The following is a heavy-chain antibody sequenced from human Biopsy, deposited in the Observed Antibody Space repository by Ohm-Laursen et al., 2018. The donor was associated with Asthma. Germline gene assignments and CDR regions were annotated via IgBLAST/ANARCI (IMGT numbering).Heavy chain of an antibody. CDR3: ARDQGDSKFDY. J-gene: IGHJ4*02. CDR1: GGSINSDY. Sequence: SDTLSLTCTFSGGSINSDYWSWIRQPPGKGLEWIGLSSYSGFRKYNPSLKSRVTISVDTSKNQLSLNLASVIAADTAVYYCARDQGDSKFDYCGRGILVTVSS. V-gene: IGHV4-59*07. D-gene: IGHD3-16*01. CDR2: SSYSGFR.